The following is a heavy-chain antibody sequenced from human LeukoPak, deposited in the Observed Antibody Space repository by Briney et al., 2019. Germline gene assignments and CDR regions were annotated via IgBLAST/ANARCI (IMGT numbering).Heavy chain of an antibody. D-gene: IGHD6-6*01. Sequence: GGSLRLSCAASGFTFSSYSMNWVRQAPGKGLEWVSYISSSSSTIYYADSVKGRFTISRDNAKNSLYLQMNSLRAEDTAVYYCAKVEQFVAHLFDYWGQGTLVTVSS. J-gene: IGHJ4*02. CDR3: AKVEQFVAHLFDY. CDR2: ISSSSSTI. CDR1: GFTFSSYS. V-gene: IGHV3-48*04.